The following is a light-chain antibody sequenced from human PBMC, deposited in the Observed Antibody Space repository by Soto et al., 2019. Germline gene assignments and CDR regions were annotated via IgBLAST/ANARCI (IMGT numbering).Light chain of an antibody. CDR1: QRVSTY. V-gene: IGKV1-27*01. CDR3: QKYNSAPQT. J-gene: IGKJ1*01. CDR2: AAS. Sequence: DIQMTQSPSSLSASVGDRVTITCRASQRVSTYLAWYQQKPGKVPKLLIYAASTLQSGVPSRFSGSGSGTDFTLTISSLQPEDVATYYCQKYNSAPQTFGQGTKVDIK.